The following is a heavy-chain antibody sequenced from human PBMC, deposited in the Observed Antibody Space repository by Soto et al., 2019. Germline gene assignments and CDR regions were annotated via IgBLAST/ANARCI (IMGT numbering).Heavy chain of an antibody. CDR2: ISCDGSNK. CDR1: GFAFSSYA. J-gene: IGHJ5*02. D-gene: IGHD6-25*01. Sequence: PGGSLILSNAASGFAFSSYAMHWGRQAPGKGLEWVAVISCDGSNKYYADSVKGRFTISRDNSKNTLYLQMKSRRAEDTAVYYLARETAAPVWFDPCGQGTLVTVSS. V-gene: IGHV3-30-3*01. CDR3: ARETAAPVWFDP.